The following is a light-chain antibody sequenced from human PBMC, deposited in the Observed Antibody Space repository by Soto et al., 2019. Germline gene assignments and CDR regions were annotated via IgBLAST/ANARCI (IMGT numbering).Light chain of an antibody. J-gene: IGLJ1*01. V-gene: IGLV2-14*01. CDR1: SGDVGGYDY. Sequence: QSVLTQPASVSGSPGQSIAISCTGTSGDVGGYDYVSWYQQHPDKAPKLMIYEVTKRPSWVSNRFSGSKPGNTASLTIPGLQPEDEADYYCSSHTSGSTRVFGSGTKVTVL. CDR2: EVT. CDR3: SSHTSGSTRV.